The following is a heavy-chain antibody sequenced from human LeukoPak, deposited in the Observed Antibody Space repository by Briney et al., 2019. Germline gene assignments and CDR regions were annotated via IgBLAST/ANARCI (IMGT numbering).Heavy chain of an antibody. D-gene: IGHD6-13*01. CDR3: ARTSIAAAGGSDY. CDR1: GFTFSSYS. CDR2: ISSSSSYI. Sequence: NPGGSLRLSCAASGFTFSSYSMNWVRQAPGKGLEWVSSISSSSSYIYYADSVKGRFTISRDNAKNSLYLQMNSLRAEDTAVYYCARTSIAAAGGSDYWGQGTLVTVSS. V-gene: IGHV3-21*01. J-gene: IGHJ4*02.